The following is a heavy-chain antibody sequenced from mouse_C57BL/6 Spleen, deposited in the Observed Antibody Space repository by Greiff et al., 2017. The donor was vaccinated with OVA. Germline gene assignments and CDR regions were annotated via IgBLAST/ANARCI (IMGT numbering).Heavy chain of an antibody. D-gene: IGHD1-1*01. J-gene: IGHJ4*01. CDR3: VRHGNYVDYAMDY. Sequence: EVQLVESGGGLVQPKGSLKLSCAASGFSFNTYAMNWVRQAPGKGLEWVARIRSISNNYATYYADSVKDRFTISRDDSESMLYLQMNNLKTEDTAMYYCVRHGNYVDYAMDYWGQGTSVTVSS. CDR1: GFSFNTYA. CDR2: IRSISNNYAT. V-gene: IGHV10-1*01.